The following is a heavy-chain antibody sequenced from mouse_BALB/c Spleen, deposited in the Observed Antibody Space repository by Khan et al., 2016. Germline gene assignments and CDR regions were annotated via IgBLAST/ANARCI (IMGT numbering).Heavy chain of an antibody. Sequence: EVKLEESGPGLVKPSQSLSLTCTVTGYSITSDYAWNWIRQFPGNKLEWMGYIRYSCSTTYNPSLKSRISITRDTSKNQFFLQLYSVTTEDTATYYCTRSPTATRYFDVWGAGTTVTVSS. CDR1: GYSITSDYA. CDR2: IRYSCST. V-gene: IGHV3-2*02. CDR3: TRSPTATRYFDV. J-gene: IGHJ1*01. D-gene: IGHD1-2*01.